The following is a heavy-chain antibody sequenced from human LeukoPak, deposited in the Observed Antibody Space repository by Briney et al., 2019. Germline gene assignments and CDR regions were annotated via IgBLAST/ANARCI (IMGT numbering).Heavy chain of an antibody. V-gene: IGHV1-69*06. CDR2: IIPIFGTA. CDR1: GGTFSSYA. D-gene: IGHD6-19*01. J-gene: IGHJ4*02. Sequence: GASVKVSCKASGGTFSSYAISWVRQAPGQGLEWMGGIIPIFGTANYAQKFQGRVTITADKSTSTAYMELSSLRSEDTAVYYCARDLFVAAYYFDYWGQGTLVTVSS. CDR3: ARDLFVAAYYFDY.